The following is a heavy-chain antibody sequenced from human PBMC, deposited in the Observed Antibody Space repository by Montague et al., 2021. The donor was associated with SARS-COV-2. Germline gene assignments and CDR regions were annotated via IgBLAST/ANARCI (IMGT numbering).Heavy chain of an antibody. D-gene: IGHD3-10*01. J-gene: IGHJ6*02. CDR3: ARDDIVLQGVTKGMDV. V-gene: IGHV4-39*07. CDR1: GGSISRSNYY. Sequence: SETLSLTCTVSGGSISRSNYYWGWIRQPPGKGLEWIGNMYYSGGTYYNPSLKSRVTISIDTSKNQFSLKLSSVTAADTAVYYCARDDIVLQGVTKGMDVWGQGTTVTVSS. CDR2: MYYSGGT.